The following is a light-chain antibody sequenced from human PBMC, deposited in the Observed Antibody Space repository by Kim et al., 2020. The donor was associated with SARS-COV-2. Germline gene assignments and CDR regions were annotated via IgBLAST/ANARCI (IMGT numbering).Light chain of an antibody. CDR1: SNNVGNQG. J-gene: IGLJ3*02. CDR2: RNN. Sequence: QAGLTQLPSVSKGLRQTATLTCTGNSNNVGNQGAAWLQQHQGHPLKLLSYRNNNRPSGISERLSASRSGNTASLTITGLQPEDEAGYYCSAWDSSLSAWVFGGGTQLTVL. V-gene: IGLV10-54*01. CDR3: SAWDSSLSAWV.